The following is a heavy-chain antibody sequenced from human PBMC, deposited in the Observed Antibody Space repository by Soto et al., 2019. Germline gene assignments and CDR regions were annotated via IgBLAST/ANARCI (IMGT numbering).Heavy chain of an antibody. CDR1: GFTFSSYS. D-gene: IGHD6-19*01. V-gene: IGHV3-48*04. CDR3: ARDPSSGWDNDAFDI. Sequence: SLRLSCAASGFTFSSYSMNWVRQAPGKGLEWVSYISSSSSTIYYADSVKGRFTISRDNAKNSLYLQMNSLRAEDTAVYYCARDPSSGWDNDAFDIWGQGTMVTVSS. J-gene: IGHJ3*02. CDR2: ISSSSSTI.